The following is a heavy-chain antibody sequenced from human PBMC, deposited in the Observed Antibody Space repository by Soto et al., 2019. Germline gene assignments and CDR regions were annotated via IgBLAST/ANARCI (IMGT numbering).Heavy chain of an antibody. D-gene: IGHD2-15*01. CDR2: IYYNWST. CDR3: ARYRVVPATPTNWFDP. CDR1: GGSVSSRRYF. Sequence: QVQVQESGPGLVKPSDTLSPTCTVSGGSVSSRRYFWGSIRQPPGKGLEWIWTIYYNWSTYYNPSLKSRDTLPIDTSKKQFSLKLTSVTASDTGLYDCARYRVVPATPTNWFDPWGQGTLVTVFS. J-gene: IGHJ5*02. V-gene: IGHV4-39*01.